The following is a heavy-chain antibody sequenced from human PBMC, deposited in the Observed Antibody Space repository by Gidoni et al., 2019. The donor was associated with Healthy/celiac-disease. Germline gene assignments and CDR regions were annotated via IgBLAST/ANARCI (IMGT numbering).Heavy chain of an antibody. Sequence: QVQLQQWGAGLLKPSETLSLTCAVYGGSFSGYYWSWIRQPPGKGLEWIGEINHSGSTTYNPSLKSRVTISVDTSKNQFSLKLSSVTAADTAVYYCARGRVRTVTNYYYYYGMDVWGQGTTVTVSS. V-gene: IGHV4-34*01. CDR2: INHSGST. J-gene: IGHJ6*02. CDR3: ARGRVRTVTNYYYYYGMDV. CDR1: GGSFSGYY. D-gene: IGHD4-17*01.